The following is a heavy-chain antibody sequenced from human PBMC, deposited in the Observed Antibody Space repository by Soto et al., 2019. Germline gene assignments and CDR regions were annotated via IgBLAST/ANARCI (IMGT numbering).Heavy chain of an antibody. CDR2: IIPIFGTA. CDR1: GGTFSSYA. V-gene: IGHV1-69*01. D-gene: IGHD4-4*01. Sequence: QVQLVQSGAEVKKPGSSVKVSCKASGGTFSSYAISWVRQAPGQGLEWMGGIIPIFGTANYAQKFQGRVRITAGESRGTAYMELSSLRSEDTAVYYCARDFRVTEGAYYYYYGMDVWGQGGTVSVAA. J-gene: IGHJ6*01. CDR3: ARDFRVTEGAYYYYYGMDV.